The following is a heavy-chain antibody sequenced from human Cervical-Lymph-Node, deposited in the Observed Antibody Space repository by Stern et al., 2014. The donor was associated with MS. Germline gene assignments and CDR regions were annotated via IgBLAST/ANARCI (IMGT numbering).Heavy chain of an antibody. CDR2: IIPIFGTA. CDR3: ARDRSDSSGYYYYFDY. Sequence: VQLEESGAEVKKPGSSVKVSCKASGGTFSSYAIRWVRQAPGQGLEWMGGIIPIFGTANYAQKFQGRVTITADESTSTAYMELSSLRSEDTAVYYCARDRSDSSGYYYYFDYWGQGTLVTVSS. CDR1: GGTFSSYA. D-gene: IGHD3-22*01. V-gene: IGHV1-69*01. J-gene: IGHJ4*02.